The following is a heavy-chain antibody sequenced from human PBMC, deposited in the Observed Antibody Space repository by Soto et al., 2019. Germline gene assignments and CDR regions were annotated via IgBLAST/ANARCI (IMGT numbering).Heavy chain of an antibody. D-gene: IGHD6-13*01. CDR1: GYTFTSYG. V-gene: IGHV1-18*01. J-gene: IGHJ4*02. Sequence: QVQLVQSGAEVKRPGASVKVSCKASGYTFTSYGINWVRQAPGQGLEWMGWISAYNGNTNYARKLQGRVTMTTDTATSTAYMELRSLRSDDTAVDFGARDGAAAATGDFDYWGQGTLVTVSS. CDR2: ISAYNGNT. CDR3: ARDGAAAATGDFDY.